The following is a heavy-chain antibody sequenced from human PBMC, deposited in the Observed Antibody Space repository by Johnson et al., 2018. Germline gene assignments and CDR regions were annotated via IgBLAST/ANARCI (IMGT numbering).Heavy chain of an antibody. J-gene: IGHJ1*01. Sequence: VQLQESGGGLVQPGESLRLSCAASGFIFSNYAMAWVRQAPGMGLECVSTITGSGAGTYDDDSVKGRFTISRDNSKNTFYLQMNSLRAEDTAVYYCAKANSYLTQYFQDWGQGTLVTVSS. CDR1: GFIFSNYA. V-gene: IGHV3-23*01. CDR3: AKANSYLTQYFQD. D-gene: IGHD2-21*01. CDR2: ITGSGAGT.